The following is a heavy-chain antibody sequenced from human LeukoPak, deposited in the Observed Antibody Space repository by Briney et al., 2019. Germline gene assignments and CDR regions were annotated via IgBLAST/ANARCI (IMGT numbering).Heavy chain of an antibody. J-gene: IGHJ4*02. CDR3: ARDVGGSLDY. CDR2: IKEDESAK. D-gene: IGHD1-26*01. CDR1: GFTFRSYW. V-gene: IGHV3-7*01. Sequence: GGSLRLSCAASGFTFRSYWMAWVRQAPGKGLEWVANIKEDESAKHQADSVKGRFTISRDNAQNSVYLQMSSLRGEDTAVYYCARDVGGSLDYWGQGTLVTISS.